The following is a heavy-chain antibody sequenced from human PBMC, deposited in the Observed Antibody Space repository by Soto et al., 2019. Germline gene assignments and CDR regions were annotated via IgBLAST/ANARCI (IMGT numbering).Heavy chain of an antibody. D-gene: IGHD6-13*01. Sequence: GGSLRLSCAASGFTFSSYGMHWVRQAPGKGLEWVAVISYDGSNKYYADSVKGRFTISRDNSKNTLYLQMNSLRAEDTAVYYCAKHIAAAGTWYYYGMDVWGQGTTVTVS. CDR1: GFTFSSYG. V-gene: IGHV3-30*18. J-gene: IGHJ6*02. CDR2: ISYDGSNK. CDR3: AKHIAAAGTWYYYGMDV.